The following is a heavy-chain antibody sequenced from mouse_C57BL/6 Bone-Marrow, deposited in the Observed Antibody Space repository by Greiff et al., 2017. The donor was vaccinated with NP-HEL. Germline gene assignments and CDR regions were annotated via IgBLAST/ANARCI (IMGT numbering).Heavy chain of an antibody. Sequence: VQLQQSGAELVKPGASVKISCKASGYAFSSYWMNWVKQRPGKGLEWIGQIYPGDGDTNYNGKFKGKATLTADKSSSTAYMQLSSLTSEDSAVYFCARTIYYYGSSFYWYFDVWGTGTTVTVSS. CDR3: ARTIYYYGSSFYWYFDV. J-gene: IGHJ1*03. V-gene: IGHV1-80*01. CDR1: GYAFSSYW. D-gene: IGHD1-1*01. CDR2: IYPGDGDT.